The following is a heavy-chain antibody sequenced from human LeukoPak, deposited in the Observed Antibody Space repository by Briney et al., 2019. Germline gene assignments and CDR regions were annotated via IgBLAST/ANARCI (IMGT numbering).Heavy chain of an antibody. CDR2: IYPGDSDT. CDR3: ARVGPGGSSSRNFDY. D-gene: IGHD6-13*01. CDR1: GYSFTSYW. V-gene: IGHV5-51*01. J-gene: IGHJ4*02. Sequence: GESLKISCKGSGYSFTSYWIGWVRQMPGKGLERMGIIYPGDSDTRYSPSFQGQVTISADKSISTAYLQWSSLKASDTAMYYCARVGPGGSSSRNFDYWGQGTLVTVSS.